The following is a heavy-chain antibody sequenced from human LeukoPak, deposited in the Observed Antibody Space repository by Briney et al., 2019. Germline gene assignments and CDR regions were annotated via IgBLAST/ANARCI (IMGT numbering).Heavy chain of an antibody. V-gene: IGHV3-9*01. CDR1: GFTFDDYA. J-gene: IGHJ3*02. D-gene: IGHD2-15*01. CDR2: ISWNSGSI. Sequence: PGGSLRLSCAASGFTFDDYAMHWVRQAPGKGLEWVSGISWNSGSIGYEDSVKGRFTISRDNAKNSLYLQMNSLRAEDTALYYCAKVRVVVAAHDAFDIWGQGTMVTVSS. CDR3: AKVRVVVAAHDAFDI.